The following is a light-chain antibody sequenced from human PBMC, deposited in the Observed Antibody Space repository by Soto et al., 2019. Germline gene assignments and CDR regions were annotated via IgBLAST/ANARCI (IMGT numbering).Light chain of an antibody. V-gene: IGKV3-11*01. CDR1: QSVSSY. J-gene: IGKJ4*01. CDR2: DAS. CDR3: QQYCSSPPT. Sequence: EIVLTQSPATLSLSPGERATLSCRASQSVSSYLAWYQQKPGQAPRLLIYDASNRATGIPARFSGSGSGTEFTLTISSLQSEDFAVYYCQQYCSSPPTFGGGTKVDIK.